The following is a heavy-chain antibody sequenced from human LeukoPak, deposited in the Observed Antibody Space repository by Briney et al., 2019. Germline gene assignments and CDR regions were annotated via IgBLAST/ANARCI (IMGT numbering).Heavy chain of an antibody. V-gene: IGHV3-66*01. CDR3: SAAYFHESSGYYGYDL. Sequence: GGSLRLSCAAPGFTVSRNYMSWVRQAPGKGLESGSVFYSGGSTYYADSVKGRFTISRDNSKNTVYLQINSLRAEDTAVYYCSAAYFHESSGYYGYDLWGQGTLVTVSS. CDR2: FYSGGST. J-gene: IGHJ4*02. CDR1: GFTVSRNY. D-gene: IGHD3-22*01.